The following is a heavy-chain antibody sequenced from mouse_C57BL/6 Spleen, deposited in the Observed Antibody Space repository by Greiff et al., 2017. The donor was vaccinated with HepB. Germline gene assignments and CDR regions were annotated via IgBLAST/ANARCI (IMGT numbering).Heavy chain of an antibody. CDR2: IYPGYGDT. CDR3: ARSGDYDGYYFDY. Sequence: QVQLQQSGAELVKPGASVKISCKASGYAFSSYWMNWVKQRPGKGLEWIGQIYPGYGDTNYNGKFKGKATLTADKYSSTAYMQLSSLTSDDSAVYFCARSGDYDGYYFDYWGQGTTLTVSS. CDR1: GYAFSSYW. V-gene: IGHV1-80*01. D-gene: IGHD2-4*01. J-gene: IGHJ2*01.